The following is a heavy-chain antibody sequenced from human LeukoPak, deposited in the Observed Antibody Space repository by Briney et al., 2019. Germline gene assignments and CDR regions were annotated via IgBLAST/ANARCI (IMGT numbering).Heavy chain of an antibody. D-gene: IGHD6-19*01. Sequence: GGSLRLSRAASGFTFSDDYMSWIRQAPGKGLEWVSYISSSGSTIYYADSVKGRFTISRDNAKNSLYLQMNSLRAEDTAVYYCARDQRRRVAVAGTIDYWGQGALVTVSS. J-gene: IGHJ4*02. CDR2: ISSSGSTI. CDR3: ARDQRRRVAVAGTIDY. V-gene: IGHV3-11*01. CDR1: GFTFSDDY.